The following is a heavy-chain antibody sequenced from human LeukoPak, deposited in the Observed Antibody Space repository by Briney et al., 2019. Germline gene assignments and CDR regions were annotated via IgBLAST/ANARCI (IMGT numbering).Heavy chain of an antibody. CDR1: GGSISTYY. Sequence: SETLSLTCTVSGGSISTYYWSWIRQPPGKGLEWIGSIYHSGSTYYNPSLKSRVTISVDTSKNQFSLKLSSVTAADTAVYYCAREPSYCGGDCYTPWFDPWGQGTLVTVSS. CDR3: AREPSYCGGDCYTPWFDP. V-gene: IGHV4-38-2*02. D-gene: IGHD2-21*02. J-gene: IGHJ5*02. CDR2: IYHSGST.